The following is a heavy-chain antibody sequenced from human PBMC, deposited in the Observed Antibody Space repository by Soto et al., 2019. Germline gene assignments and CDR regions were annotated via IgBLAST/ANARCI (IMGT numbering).Heavy chain of an antibody. CDR1: GGSISSGGYY. Sequence: SETLSLTCTVSGGSISSGGYYWSWIRQHPGKGLEWIGYIYYSGSTNYNPSLKGRVTMSVDTSRDQVSLRLRSVTRADTAVYYCARDQYDFRSGSYYYAMEVWGQGTKVTVSS. CDR2: IYYSGST. V-gene: IGHV4-61*08. CDR3: ARDQYDFRSGSYYYAMEV. J-gene: IGHJ6*02. D-gene: IGHD3-3*01.